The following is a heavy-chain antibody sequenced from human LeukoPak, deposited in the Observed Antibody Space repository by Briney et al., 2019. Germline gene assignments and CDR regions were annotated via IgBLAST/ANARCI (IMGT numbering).Heavy chain of an antibody. CDR3: VCSSGYYYRPFDY. V-gene: IGHV1-69*13. CDR1: GGTFSSYA. CDR2: IIPIFGTA. J-gene: IGHJ4*02. D-gene: IGHD3-22*01. Sequence: SVKVSCKASGGTFSSYAISWVRQAPGQGLEWMGGIIPIFGTANYAQKFQGRVTITADESTSTAYMELSSLRSEDTAVYCCVCSSGYYYRPFDYWGQGTLVTVSS.